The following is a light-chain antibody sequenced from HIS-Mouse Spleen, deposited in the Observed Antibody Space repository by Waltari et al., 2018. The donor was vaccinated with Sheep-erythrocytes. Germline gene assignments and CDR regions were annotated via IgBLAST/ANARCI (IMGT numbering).Light chain of an antibody. CDR1: RSYGGGYNS. CDR2: EVS. Sequence: QSALTQPPSASGSPGPSVPISCTGTRSYGGGYNSVSWYQQHPGKAPKLMIYEVSKRPSGVPDRFSGSKSGNTASLTVSGLQAEDEADYYCRSYAGSNNFVVFGGGTKLTVL. J-gene: IGLJ2*01. V-gene: IGLV2-8*01. CDR3: RSYAGSNNFVV.